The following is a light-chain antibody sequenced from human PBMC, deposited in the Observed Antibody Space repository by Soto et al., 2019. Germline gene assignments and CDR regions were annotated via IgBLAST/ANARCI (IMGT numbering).Light chain of an antibody. CDR2: GAS. J-gene: IGKJ1*01. Sequence: EIVLTQAPGILFLSPGERATLSCRASQSVSSSYLAWYQQKPGQAPRLLIYGASSRATGIPDRFSGSGSGTDFTLTISRLEPEDFAVYYCQQYGSSPTTFGQGTKVETK. CDR1: QSVSSSY. V-gene: IGKV3-20*01. CDR3: QQYGSSPTT.